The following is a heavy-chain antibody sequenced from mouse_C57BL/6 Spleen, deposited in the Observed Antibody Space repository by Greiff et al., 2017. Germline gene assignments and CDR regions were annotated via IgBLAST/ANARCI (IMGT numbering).Heavy chain of an antibody. V-gene: IGHV1-22*01. Sequence: EVQLQQSGPELVKPGASVKMSCKASGYTFTDYNMHWVKQSHGKSLEWIGYINPNNCGTSYNQKFKGKATLTVNKSSSTAYMELRSLTSEDSAVYYCARDYYGSSFDVWGTGTTVTVSS. CDR1: GYTFTDYN. J-gene: IGHJ1*03. D-gene: IGHD1-1*01. CDR2: INPNNCGT. CDR3: ARDYYGSSFDV.